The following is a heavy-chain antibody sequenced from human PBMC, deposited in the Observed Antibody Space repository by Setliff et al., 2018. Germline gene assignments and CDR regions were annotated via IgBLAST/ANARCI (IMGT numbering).Heavy chain of an antibody. CDR3: ARSPANGGHDAFDI. CDR1: GFTFSDHY. CDR2: SRNKANSYIT. V-gene: IGHV3-72*01. J-gene: IGHJ3*02. Sequence: GGSLRLSCAASGFTFSDHYMNWVRQAPGKGLEWVGRSRNKANSYITEYAASVKGRFTISRDDSKNSLYLQMNSLGADDTAVYYCARSPANGGHDAFDIWGQGTMVTVSS. D-gene: IGHD6-25*01.